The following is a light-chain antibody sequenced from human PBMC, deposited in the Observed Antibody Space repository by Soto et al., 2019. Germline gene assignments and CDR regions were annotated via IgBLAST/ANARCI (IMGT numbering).Light chain of an antibody. CDR3: QQYHTWPIT. V-gene: IGKV3-15*01. Sequence: DIVMTQAPATLSVAPGERVTFSCRASQGVSRQLAWYQHKPGQAPRLLISGASTGANGIPARFSGSGSGTEFTLTISSLQPEDCAIYYCQQYHTWPITFGGGNKVEIK. J-gene: IGKJ4*01. CDR1: QGVSRQ. CDR2: GAS.